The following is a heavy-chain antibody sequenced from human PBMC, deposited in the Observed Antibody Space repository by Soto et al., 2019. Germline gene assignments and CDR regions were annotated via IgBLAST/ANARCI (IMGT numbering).Heavy chain of an antibody. CDR2: INPIFGTA. J-gene: IGHJ4*02. D-gene: IGHD6-13*01. CDR1: GGTFSSYA. CDR3: ARNQWGSVWQQLAEFDY. V-gene: IGHV1-69*01. Sequence: QVQLVQSGAEVKKPGSSVKVSCKASGGTFSSYAISWVRQAPGQGLEWMGGINPIFGTANYAQKFQGRVTITADESTSTAYMELSSLRSEDTAVYYCARNQWGSVWQQLAEFDYWGQGTLVTVSS.